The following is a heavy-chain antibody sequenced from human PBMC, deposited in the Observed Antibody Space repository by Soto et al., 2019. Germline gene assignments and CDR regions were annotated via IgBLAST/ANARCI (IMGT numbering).Heavy chain of an antibody. Sequence: GGSLRLSCAASGFIFTNYAMNWVRQAPGKGLEWVSVIGGRGNSAYYADSVQGRFTISRDNSKNTLSLQMGSLRAEDTAVYYCAREWGYNWNEGREYYYGMDVWGQGTTVTVSS. D-gene: IGHD1-20*01. CDR3: AREWGYNWNEGREYYYGMDV. CDR2: IGGRGNSA. J-gene: IGHJ6*02. V-gene: IGHV3-23*01. CDR1: GFIFTNYA.